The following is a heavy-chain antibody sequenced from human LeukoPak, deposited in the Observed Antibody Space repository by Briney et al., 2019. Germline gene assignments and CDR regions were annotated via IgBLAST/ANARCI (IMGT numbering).Heavy chain of an antibody. Sequence: VASVKVSCKASGGTFSSYAISWVRQAPGQGLEWMGGIIPIFGTANYAQKFQGRVTITTDESTSTAYMELSSLRSEDTAVYYCARGHDYGDRWELYYFDYWGQGTLVTVSS. CDR3: ARGHDYGDRWELYYFDY. D-gene: IGHD4-17*01. CDR1: GGTFSSYA. CDR2: IIPIFGTA. J-gene: IGHJ4*02. V-gene: IGHV1-69*05.